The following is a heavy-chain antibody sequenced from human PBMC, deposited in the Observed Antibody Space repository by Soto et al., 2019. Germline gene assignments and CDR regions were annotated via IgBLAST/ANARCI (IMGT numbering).Heavy chain of an antibody. CDR1: GFTFSNYG. D-gene: IGHD2-21*02. CDR2: IWYDGSNK. Sequence: QVQLVESGGGVVQPGRSLRLSCVASGFTFSNYGMHWVRQAPGKGLEWVAVIWYDGSNKYYADSVKGRFTISRDNSKNTLDLQMNSLRAEDTAVYYCARGWYCGGDCYEWYFDLWGRGTLVTVSS. V-gene: IGHV3-33*01. J-gene: IGHJ2*01. CDR3: ARGWYCGGDCYEWYFDL.